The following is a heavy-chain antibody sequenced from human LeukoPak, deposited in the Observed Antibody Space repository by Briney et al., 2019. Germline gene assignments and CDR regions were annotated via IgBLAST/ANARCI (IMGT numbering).Heavy chain of an antibody. CDR3: ARKEWVPYYFDS. CDR1: GGSISSGNYY. V-gene: IGHV4-30-4*01. CDR2: IYYSGGT. J-gene: IGHJ4*02. D-gene: IGHD3-3*01. Sequence: SETLSLTCTVSGGSISSGNYYWSWIRQPPGKGLEWIGYIYYSGGTYYNPSLKSRVTISVDTSKNQFSLKLTSETAADTAVYYCARKEWVPYYFDSWGQGTLVTVSS.